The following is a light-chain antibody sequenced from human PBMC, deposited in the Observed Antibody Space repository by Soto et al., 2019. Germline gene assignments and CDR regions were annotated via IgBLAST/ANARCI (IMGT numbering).Light chain of an antibody. CDR3: QQYNTYPWT. V-gene: IGKV1-5*03. Sequence: DIQMTQSPSTLSASVGDRVTITCRASQRISSWLAWYQQKPGKAPKVLIYKATSLESGVPSRFSASGSVTEFTLTISSRQPDDFATNYCQQYNTYPWTFGQGTQMEIK. J-gene: IGKJ1*01. CDR2: KAT. CDR1: QRISSW.